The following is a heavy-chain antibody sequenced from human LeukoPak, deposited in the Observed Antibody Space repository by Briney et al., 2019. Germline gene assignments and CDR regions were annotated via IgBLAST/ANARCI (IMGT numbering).Heavy chain of an antibody. D-gene: IGHD2-15*01. CDR1: GYTFTGYY. Sequence: ASVKVSCKASGYTFTGYYMHWVRQAPGQGLEWMGWINPNSGGTNYAQKFQGRVTITTDESTSTAYMELSSLRSEDTAVYYCARASDCSGGSCPISYWGQGTLVTVSS. V-gene: IGHV1-2*02. CDR3: ARASDCSGGSCPISY. J-gene: IGHJ4*02. CDR2: INPNSGGT.